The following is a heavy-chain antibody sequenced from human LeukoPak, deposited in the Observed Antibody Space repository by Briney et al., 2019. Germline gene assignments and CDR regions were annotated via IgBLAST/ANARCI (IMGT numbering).Heavy chain of an antibody. CDR1: GFTFSGYS. Sequence: GGTLRLTCAASGFTFSGYSMTWVRQAQGKGLEWVANIKPDGSEKYYVNSLKGRFIISRGNGKNSLYLQMNSLRAEDTAVYYCARPFSVHFDWDFWGQGTLVTVSS. V-gene: IGHV3-7*01. CDR2: IKPDGSEK. J-gene: IGHJ4*02. D-gene: IGHD3-9*01. CDR3: ARPFSVHFDWDF.